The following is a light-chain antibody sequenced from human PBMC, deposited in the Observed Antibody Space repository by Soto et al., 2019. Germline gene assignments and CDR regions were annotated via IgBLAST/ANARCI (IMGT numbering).Light chain of an antibody. J-gene: IGKJ5*01. CDR1: QSVTINY. V-gene: IGKV3-20*01. CDR2: DTS. Sequence: EIVLTQSPGTLSLSPGERATLSCRASQSVTINYLAWYQQKPGQAPGLLIYDTSTRASGVPDRFSGSGSGTEFTLTISRLEPEDFAVYYCQQYGTSPITFGQGTRLEIK. CDR3: QQYGTSPIT.